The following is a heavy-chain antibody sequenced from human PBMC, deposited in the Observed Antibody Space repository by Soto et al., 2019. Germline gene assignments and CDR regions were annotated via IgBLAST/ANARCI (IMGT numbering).Heavy chain of an antibody. V-gene: IGHV3-48*03. D-gene: IGHD4-4*01. Sequence: EVQLVESGGGLVQAGGSLRLFCAVSGFTFSSYEMNWVRQAPGKGLEWVSYIGTSGKTIYYADSVRGRFTISRDNAKNSLYLKMNGLRAEDTAVYFCARDPAIYSGKFDYGLDVWGRGTTVTVSS. J-gene: IGHJ6*02. CDR1: GFTFSSYE. CDR3: ARDPAIYSGKFDYGLDV. CDR2: IGTSGKTI.